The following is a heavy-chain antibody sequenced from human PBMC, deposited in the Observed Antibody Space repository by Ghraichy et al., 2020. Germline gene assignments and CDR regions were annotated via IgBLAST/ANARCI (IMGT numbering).Heavy chain of an antibody. D-gene: IGHD2-15*01. CDR3: ARVGNGGVVVVAANWFDP. Sequence: SETLSLTCTVSGYSISSGYYWGWIRQPPGKGLEWIGSIYHSGSTYYNPSLKSRVTISVDTSKNQFSLKLSSVTAADTAVYYCARVGNGGVVVVAANWFDPWGQGTLVTVSS. CDR1: GYSISSGYY. J-gene: IGHJ5*02. V-gene: IGHV4-38-2*02. CDR2: IYHSGST.